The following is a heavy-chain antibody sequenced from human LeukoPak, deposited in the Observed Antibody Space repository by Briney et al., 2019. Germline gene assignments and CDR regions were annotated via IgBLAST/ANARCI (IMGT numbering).Heavy chain of an antibody. V-gene: IGHV3-23*01. D-gene: IGHD3-10*01. J-gene: IGHJ5*02. CDR2: ISGSGGST. Sequence: GGSLRLSCAASGFTFSSYAMSWVRQAPGKGLEWVSAISGSGGSTYYADSVKGRFTISRDNSKNTLYLQMNSLGAEDTAVYYCAKDLWFGDWFDPWGQGTLVTVSS. CDR3: AKDLWFGDWFDP. CDR1: GFTFSSYA.